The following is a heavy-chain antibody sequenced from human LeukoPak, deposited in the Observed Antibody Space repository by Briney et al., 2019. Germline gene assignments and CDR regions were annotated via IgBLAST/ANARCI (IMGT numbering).Heavy chain of an antibody. J-gene: IGHJ4*02. V-gene: IGHV3-33*01. CDR1: GFSFSNYG. D-gene: IGHD2-8*01. Sequence: GGSLRLSCAASGFSFSNYGMHWVRQAPGKGLEWVAVIWYDGSNKYYADSVKGRFTISRDNSKNTFYVQMSSLRAEDTAVYYCARSNNGGWGYCDYWGQGSLVTVSS. CDR2: IWYDGSNK. CDR3: ARSNNGGWGYCDY.